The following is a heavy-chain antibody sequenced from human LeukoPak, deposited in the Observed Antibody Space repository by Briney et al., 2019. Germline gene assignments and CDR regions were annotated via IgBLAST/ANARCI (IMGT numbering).Heavy chain of an antibody. J-gene: IGHJ4*02. CDR3: ARNAVAGLYFDY. D-gene: IGHD6-19*01. V-gene: IGHV3-30*04. Sequence: GRSLRLSCAASGFTFSSYAMHWVRQAPGKGLEWVAVISYDGSNKYYADSVKGRFTISRDNSKNTLYLQMNSLRAEDTAVYYCARNAVAGLYFDYWGQGTLVTVSS. CDR2: ISYDGSNK. CDR1: GFTFSSYA.